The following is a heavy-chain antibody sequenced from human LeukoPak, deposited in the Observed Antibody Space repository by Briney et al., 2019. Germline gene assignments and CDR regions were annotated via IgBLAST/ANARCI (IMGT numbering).Heavy chain of an antibody. Sequence: GGSLRLSCAASGFTFSSYGMHWVRQAPGKGLEWVAVISYDGINKYYADSVKGRFTISRDNSKNTLYLQMNSLRAEDTAVYYCARERYYYDSSGYYHAFDIWGQGTMVTVSS. J-gene: IGHJ3*02. CDR2: ISYDGINK. CDR3: ARERYYYDSSGYYHAFDI. CDR1: GFTFSSYG. V-gene: IGHV3-30*03. D-gene: IGHD3-22*01.